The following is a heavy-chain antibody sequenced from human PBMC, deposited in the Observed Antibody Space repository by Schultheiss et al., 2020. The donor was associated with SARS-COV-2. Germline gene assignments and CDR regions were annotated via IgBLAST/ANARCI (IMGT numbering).Heavy chain of an antibody. CDR2: IKQDGSVE. CDR1: GFNLRNYW. V-gene: IGHV3-7*01. D-gene: IGHD2-2*01. J-gene: IGHJ6*03. Sequence: GESLKISCAASGFNLRNYWMDWVRQAPGKGLQWVANIKQDGSVEHYVDSVRGRFTISRDNAKNSLYLQMKSLRGEDTAVYFCARSPAETIYQYYMDVWGTGTTVTVSS. CDR3: ARSPAETIYQYYMDV.